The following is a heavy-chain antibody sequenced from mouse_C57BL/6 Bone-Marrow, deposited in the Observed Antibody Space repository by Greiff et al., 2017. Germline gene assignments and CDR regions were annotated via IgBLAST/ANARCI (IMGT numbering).Heavy chain of an antibody. CDR1: GYTFTNYW. D-gene: IGHD1-1*01. J-gene: IGHJ1*03. Sequence: VQLQQSGAELVRPGTSVKMSCKASGYTFTNYWIGWAKQRPGHGLEWIGDIYPGGGYTNYNEKFKGKATLTADKSSSTAYMQFSSLTSEDSAIYYCARYGGSSYWYFDVWGTGTTDTVSS. CDR2: IYPGGGYT. CDR3: ARYGGSSYWYFDV. V-gene: IGHV1-63*01.